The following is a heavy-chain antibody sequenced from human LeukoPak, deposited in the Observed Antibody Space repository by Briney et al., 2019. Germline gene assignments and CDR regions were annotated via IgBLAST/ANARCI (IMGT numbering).Heavy chain of an antibody. D-gene: IGHD3-10*01. CDR2: TSFDGGNK. CDR3: ARKSLWFKHDDY. CDR1: GFTFSSYT. J-gene: IGHJ4*02. V-gene: IGHV3-30*04. Sequence: GRSLRLSCAASGFTFSSYTMHWVRQAPDKGLEWVAATSFDGGNKYYADSVKGRFTISRDNSKNTLYLQMNSLRAEDTAVYFCARKSLWFKHDDYWGQGMLVTVYS.